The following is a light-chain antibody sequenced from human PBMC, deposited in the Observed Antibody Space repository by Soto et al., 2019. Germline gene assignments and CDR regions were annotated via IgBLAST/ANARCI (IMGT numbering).Light chain of an antibody. CDR2: GAS. V-gene: IGKV3-20*01. J-gene: IGKJ5*01. CDR1: QSVSSSY. Sequence: ENVLTQSPVTLSLSPGEVATLSCRASQSVSSSYLAWYPQKPGQAPRLLIYGASSRATGIPDRFSGSGSETDFTLTISRLEPEDFAVYYCQQYGTTRITFGQGTRLEIK. CDR3: QQYGTTRIT.